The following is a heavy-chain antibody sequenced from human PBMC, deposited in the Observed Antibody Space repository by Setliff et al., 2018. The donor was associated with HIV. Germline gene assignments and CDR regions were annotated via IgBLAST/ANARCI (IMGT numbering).Heavy chain of an antibody. J-gene: IGHJ6*03. Sequence: SETLSLTCAVSGGSFTGYYWSWIRQTPGKGLEWIAEINHSGNTNYNPSLKSRVTISVVTSKSHFSLKMTSVTAADTAVYYCASSQGYDFWSGPTGYYMDVWGKGTTVTVSS. CDR2: INHSGNT. V-gene: IGHV4-34*01. D-gene: IGHD3-3*01. CDR3: ASSQGYDFWSGPTGYYMDV. CDR1: GGSFTGYY.